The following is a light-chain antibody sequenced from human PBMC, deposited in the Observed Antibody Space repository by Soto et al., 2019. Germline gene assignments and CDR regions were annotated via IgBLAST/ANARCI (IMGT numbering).Light chain of an antibody. V-gene: IGKV1-5*01. Sequence: DIQMTQSPSTLSASVGYRVTITCRGSEYSNKWLAWYQQKPGKAPKLLISDAPSLQSGVPSRFSPSRSETELTLRIRSLAADDFDAYDRQQYDNYFPPWTFGQRTKMEI. CDR1: EYSNKW. CDR3: QQYDNYFPPWT. CDR2: DAP. J-gene: IGKJ1*01.